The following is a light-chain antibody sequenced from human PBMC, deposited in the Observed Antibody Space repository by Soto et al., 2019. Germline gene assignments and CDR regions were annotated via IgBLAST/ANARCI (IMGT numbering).Light chain of an antibody. CDR2: DND. J-gene: IGLJ1*01. CDR1: TSNIAKNH. V-gene: IGLV1-51*01. CDR3: GAWDDSMSFYV. Sequence: QSVLTQPPSVSAAPGQKVSISCSGSTSNIAKNHVSWYQRLPGTAPKLLFYDNDKRPSGIPDRFSASKSATSSTLDITGLQNGDEADYLCGAWDDSMSFYVFGTGTKVTVL.